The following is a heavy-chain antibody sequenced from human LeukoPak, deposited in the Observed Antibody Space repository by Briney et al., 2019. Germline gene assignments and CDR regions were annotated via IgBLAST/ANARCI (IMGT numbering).Heavy chain of an antibody. CDR2: ISGSGGST. V-gene: IGHV3-23*01. Sequence: PGGSLRLSCAASGFTFSSYAMSWVRQAPGKGLEWVSAISGSGGSTYYADSVKGRLTISRDNSKNTLYLQMNSLRAEDTAVYYCAKDPWFYDSSGYYSGWGQGTLVTVSS. D-gene: IGHD3-22*01. CDR1: GFTFSSYA. J-gene: IGHJ4*02. CDR3: AKDPWFYDSSGYYSG.